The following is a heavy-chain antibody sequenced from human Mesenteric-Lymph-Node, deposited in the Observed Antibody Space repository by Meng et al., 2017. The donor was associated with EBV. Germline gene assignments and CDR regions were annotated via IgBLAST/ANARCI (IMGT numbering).Heavy chain of an antibody. CDR1: GGSFSDYY. J-gene: IGHJ4*02. V-gene: IGHV4-34*01. CDR3: AGHVGRGGDY. Sequence: QVQLQQWGAGLLKPSETLSLTFAVYGGSFSDYYWSWIRQPPGKGLEWIGEINHSGNTHNNPSLKSRVSMSVDTSKNQFSLKLDSVTAADTAMYYCAGHVGRGGDYWDQGALVTVSS. D-gene: IGHD3-10*01. CDR2: INHSGNT.